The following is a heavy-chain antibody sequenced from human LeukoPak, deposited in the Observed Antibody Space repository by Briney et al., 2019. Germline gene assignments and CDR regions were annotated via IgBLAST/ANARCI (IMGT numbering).Heavy chain of an antibody. J-gene: IGHJ4*02. V-gene: IGHV3-20*04. Sequence: GGSLRLSCAASGFTFDDYGMSWVRQAPGKGLEWVSGINWNGGSTGYADSVKGRFTISRDNSENTLSLQMNSLRAEDTAIYYCAKGGVSYHDFWGQGTLVTVSS. CDR1: GFTFDDYG. D-gene: IGHD1-26*01. CDR2: INWNGGST. CDR3: AKGGVSYHDF.